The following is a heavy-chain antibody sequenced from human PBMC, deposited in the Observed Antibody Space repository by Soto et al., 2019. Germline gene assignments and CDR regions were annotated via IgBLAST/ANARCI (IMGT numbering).Heavy chain of an antibody. V-gene: IGHV3-23*01. CDR1: GVTFSSHA. Sequence: EVQLLESGGGLVQPGGSLRLSCVASGVTFSSHAMSWVRQAPGKGLEWVSGISGSGGSTYSADSVKGRFAISRDNSENTLSLQMNSLRVEDTAVYYCAKGIGVSVAGTDYWGQGTLVTVSS. J-gene: IGHJ4*02. CDR3: AKGIGVSVAGTDY. CDR2: ISGSGGST. D-gene: IGHD6-19*01.